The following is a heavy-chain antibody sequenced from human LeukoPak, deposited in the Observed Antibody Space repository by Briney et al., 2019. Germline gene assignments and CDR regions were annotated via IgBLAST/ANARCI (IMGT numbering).Heavy chain of an antibody. J-gene: IGHJ6*04. D-gene: IGHD4-17*01. Sequence: PGGSLRLSCAASGFTFSSYGMHWVRQAPGKGLEWVAVIWYDGSNKYYADSVKGRFTISRDNSKNTLYLQMNSLRAEDTAVYYCARDHDYGDYGEYGMDVRGKGTTVTVSS. CDR3: ARDHDYGDYGEYGMDV. CDR2: IWYDGSNK. CDR1: GFTFSSYG. V-gene: IGHV3-33*01.